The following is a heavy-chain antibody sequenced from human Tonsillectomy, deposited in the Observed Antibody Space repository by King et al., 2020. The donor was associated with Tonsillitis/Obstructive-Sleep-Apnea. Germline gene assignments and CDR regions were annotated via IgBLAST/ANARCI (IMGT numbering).Heavy chain of an antibody. D-gene: IGHD6-13*01. Sequence: VQLVESGGGLVQPGGSLRLSCAASGFTFSSYWMSWVRQAPGKGLEWVANIKKDGSEKYYVDSVKGRFTISRDNAKNSLYLQMNSLRAEDTAVYYCANLLRQQVVFDAFDIWGQGTMVTVSS. J-gene: IGHJ3*02. CDR2: IKKDGSEK. CDR1: GFTFSSYW. CDR3: ANLLRQQVVFDAFDI. V-gene: IGHV3-7*02.